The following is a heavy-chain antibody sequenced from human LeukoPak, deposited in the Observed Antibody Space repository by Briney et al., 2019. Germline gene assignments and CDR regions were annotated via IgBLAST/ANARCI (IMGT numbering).Heavy chain of an antibody. CDR3: ARYCSGGSCYSPIRAGLDY. V-gene: IGHV1-18*01. Sequence: GASVKVSCKASGYTFTSYGISWVRQAPGQGLEWMGWISAYNGNTNYAQKLQGRVTMTTDTSTSTAYMELRSLRSDDTAVYYCARYCSGGSCYSPIRAGLDYWGQGTLVTVSS. CDR1: GYTFTSYG. CDR2: ISAYNGNT. J-gene: IGHJ4*02. D-gene: IGHD2-15*01.